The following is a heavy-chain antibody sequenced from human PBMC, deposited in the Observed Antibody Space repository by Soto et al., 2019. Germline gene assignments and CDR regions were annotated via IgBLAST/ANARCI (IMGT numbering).Heavy chain of an antibody. CDR2: VKRKTDGGTT. V-gene: IGHV3-15*07. CDR3: TTDVVPGTPFDH. D-gene: IGHD6-19*01. CDR1: GFTFSNAW. J-gene: IGHJ4*02. Sequence: PGESLKISCAASGFTFSNAWMNWVRQAPGKGLEWVGRVKRKTDGGTTDYAAPVKGRFTISRDDSKNMLYLQMNSLITEDTAVYYCTTDVVPGTPFDHWGQGTLVTVSS.